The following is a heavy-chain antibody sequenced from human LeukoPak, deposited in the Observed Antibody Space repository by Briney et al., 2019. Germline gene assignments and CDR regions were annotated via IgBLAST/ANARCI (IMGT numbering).Heavy chain of an antibody. Sequence: ASVKVSYKASGYTFTGYYMHWVRQAPGQGLEWMGWINPNSGGTNYAQKFQGWVTMTRDTSISTAYMELSRLRSDDTAVYYCARVGDSSGSLFDYWGQGTLVTVSS. J-gene: IGHJ4*02. CDR3: ARVGDSSGSLFDY. D-gene: IGHD6-19*01. CDR1: GYTFTGYY. V-gene: IGHV1-2*04. CDR2: INPNSGGT.